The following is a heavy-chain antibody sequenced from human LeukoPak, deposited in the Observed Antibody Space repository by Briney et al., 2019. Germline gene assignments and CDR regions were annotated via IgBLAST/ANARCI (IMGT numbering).Heavy chain of an antibody. CDR3: ARAPPHYDILTGYLRGYFDY. CDR2: IIPIFGTA. J-gene: IGHJ4*02. Sequence: SVKVSCKASGGTFSSYAISWVRQAPGQGLEWMGGIIPIFGTANYAQKFQGRVTITADESASTAYMELSSLRSEDTAVYYCARAPPHYDILTGYLRGYFDYWGQGTLVTVSS. D-gene: IGHD3-9*01. V-gene: IGHV1-69*01. CDR1: GGTFSSYA.